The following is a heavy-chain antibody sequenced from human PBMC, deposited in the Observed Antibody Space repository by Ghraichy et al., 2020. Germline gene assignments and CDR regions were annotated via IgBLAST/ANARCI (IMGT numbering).Heavy chain of an antibody. CDR1: GFPFSNYH. D-gene: IGHD6-19*01. CDR3: AKDLTPTVAADSFDP. V-gene: IGHV3-23*01. Sequence: GGSLRLSCAASGFPFSNYHMTWVRQAPGKGLEWVAAISGSGDDTYYADSVKGRFTISRDNSKNTLYLQMNSLRADDTAVYYCAKDLTPTVAADSFDPRGQGILVTVSS. J-gene: IGHJ5*02. CDR2: ISGSGDDT.